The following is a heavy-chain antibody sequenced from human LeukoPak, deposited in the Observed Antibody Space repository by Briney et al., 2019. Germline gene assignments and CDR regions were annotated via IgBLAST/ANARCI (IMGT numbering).Heavy chain of an antibody. CDR2: ISAYNGNT. V-gene: IGHV1-18*01. CDR1: GYRFTSYG. D-gene: IGHD3-3*01. J-gene: IGHJ4*02. CDR3: GRVPSTLYDFWSAYLIDY. Sequence: ASVKVSCKASGYRFTSYGIFWVRQAPGQWLEWMGWISAYNGNTNYAQKLQGRVTMTRDTSTSTAYMELRSLRSDDTAVYYCGRVPSTLYDFWSAYLIDYWGQGTLVTVSS.